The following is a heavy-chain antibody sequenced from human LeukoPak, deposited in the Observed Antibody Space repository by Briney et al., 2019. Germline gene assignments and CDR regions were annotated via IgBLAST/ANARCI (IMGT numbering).Heavy chain of an antibody. CDR3: ARAYSSSWDFDY. CDR2: IYYSGST. J-gene: IGHJ4*02. CDR1: GGSISSYY. D-gene: IGHD6-13*01. Sequence: SETLSLTCTVSGGSISSYYWSWIRQPAGKGLEWIGRIYYSGSTYYNPSLKSRVTISVDTSKNQFSLKLSSVTAADTAVYYCARAYSSSWDFDYWGQGTLVTVSS. V-gene: IGHV4-4*07.